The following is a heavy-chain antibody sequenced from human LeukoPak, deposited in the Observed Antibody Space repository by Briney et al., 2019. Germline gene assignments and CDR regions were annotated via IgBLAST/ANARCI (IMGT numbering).Heavy chain of an antibody. J-gene: IGHJ4*02. CDR1: GYRFTTYW. D-gene: IGHD1-26*01. Sequence: GESLKISCKVSGYRFTTYWIVWVRQMPGKGLEWMGIIYPSDSDTRYSPSFQGQVTVSVDRSISTAYLQWSSLKASDTATYFCARSLTVASGVDYWGQGTLVTVSS. CDR3: ARSLTVASGVDY. V-gene: IGHV5-51*01. CDR2: IYPSDSDT.